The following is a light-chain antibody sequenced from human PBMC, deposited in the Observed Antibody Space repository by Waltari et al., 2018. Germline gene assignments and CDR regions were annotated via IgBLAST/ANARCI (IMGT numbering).Light chain of an antibody. CDR1: QSISSD. CDR2: AAS. CDR3: QQSYSTPQT. V-gene: IGKV1-39*01. J-gene: IGKJ1*01. Sequence: DIQMTHSPSSLSASVGDRVTITCRASQSISSDLNWYQQKPGKAPKLLIYAASSLQSGVPSRFSGSGSGTDFTLTISSLQPEDFATYYCQQSYSTPQTFGQGTKVEIK.